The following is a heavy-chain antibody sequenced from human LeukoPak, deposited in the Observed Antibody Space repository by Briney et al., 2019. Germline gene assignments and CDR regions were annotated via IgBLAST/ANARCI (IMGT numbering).Heavy chain of an antibody. CDR3: ARGGVVGALNWFDP. CDR2: IYSTGST. D-gene: IGHD1-26*01. V-gene: IGHV4-61*10. CDR1: GGSISSAGYY. J-gene: IGHJ5*02. Sequence: PSETLSLTCTVSGGSISSAGYYWSWIRQPAGRGLEWIGRIYSTGSTNYNPSLKSRVTISVDTSKNQFSLKLSSVTAADTAVYYCARGGVVGALNWFDPWGQGTLVTVSS.